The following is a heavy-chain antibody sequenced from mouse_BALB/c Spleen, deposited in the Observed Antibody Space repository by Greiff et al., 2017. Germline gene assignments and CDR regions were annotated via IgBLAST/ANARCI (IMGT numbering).Heavy chain of an antibody. J-gene: IGHJ1*01. CDR3: ASDNYWYFDV. CDR1: GFNIKDTY. CDR2: IDPANGNT. V-gene: IGHV14-3*02. Sequence: VQLKESGAELVKPGASVKLSCTASGFNIKDTYMHWVKQRPEQGLEWIGRIDPANGNTKYDPKFQGKATITADTSSNTAYLQLSSLTSEDTAVYYCASDNYWYFDVWGAGTTVTVSS.